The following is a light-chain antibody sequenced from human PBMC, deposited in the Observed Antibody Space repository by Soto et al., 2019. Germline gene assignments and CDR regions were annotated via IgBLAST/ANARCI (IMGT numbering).Light chain of an antibody. CDR2: GAS. J-gene: IGKJ1*01. V-gene: IGKV3-20*01. CDR1: QSVSSN. CDR3: QQYGSSGT. Sequence: VVSLSPATLSVSPGERATLSCRASQSVSSNLAWYQQKPGQAPRLLIYGASNRATGIPDRFSGSGSGTDFTLTISRLEPEDFAVYYCQQYGSSGTFGQGTKV.